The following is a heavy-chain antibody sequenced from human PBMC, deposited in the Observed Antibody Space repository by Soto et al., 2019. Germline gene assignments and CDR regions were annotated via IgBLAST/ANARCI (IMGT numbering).Heavy chain of an antibody. CDR2: IYYSGST. J-gene: IGHJ4*02. D-gene: IGHD3-10*01. Sequence: SETLSLTCTVSGGSISSYYWSWIRQPPGKGLEWIGYIYYSGSTNYNPSLKSRVTISVDTSKNQFSLKLNSMTAADTAVYYCARHNYGSGSTYFDYRGQGALVTVSS. CDR3: ARHNYGSGSTYFDY. CDR1: GGSISSYY. V-gene: IGHV4-59*08.